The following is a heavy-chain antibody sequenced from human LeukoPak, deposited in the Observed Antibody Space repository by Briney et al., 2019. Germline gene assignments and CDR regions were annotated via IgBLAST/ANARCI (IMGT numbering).Heavy chain of an antibody. D-gene: IGHD6-6*01. Sequence: GGSLRLSCAASGFTFSSFWMHWVRQAPGEGLVWVSRINSDGSSTSYADSVKGRFTISRDNAKNTLYLQMNSLRAEDTAVYCCARGQYSSSPFDYWGQGTLVTVSS. V-gene: IGHV3-74*01. J-gene: IGHJ4*02. CDR3: ARGQYSSSPFDY. CDR1: GFTFSSFW. CDR2: INSDGSST.